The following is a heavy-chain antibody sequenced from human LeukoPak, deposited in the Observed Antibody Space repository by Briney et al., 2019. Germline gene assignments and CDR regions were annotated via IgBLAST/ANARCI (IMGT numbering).Heavy chain of an antibody. V-gene: IGHV6-1*01. J-gene: IGHJ4*02. CDR2: TYYRPKFNT. D-gene: IGHD3-10*01. CDR1: GDSLSSNNVA. Sequence: SQTLSLTCAISGDSLSSNNVAWNWLRQSPSRGLEWLGRTYYRPKFNTDYAVSMKSRIATKSDTSKYQFSLQLNSVTAENTGVYYCARGSHSSFDYWGQGTLVTVSS. CDR3: ARGSHSSFDY.